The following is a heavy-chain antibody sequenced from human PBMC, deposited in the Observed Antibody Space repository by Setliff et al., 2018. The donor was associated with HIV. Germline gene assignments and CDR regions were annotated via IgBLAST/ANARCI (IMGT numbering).Heavy chain of an antibody. J-gene: IGHJ4*02. CDR1: GYSISNDYY. V-gene: IGHV4-38-2*01. D-gene: IGHD2-15*01. CDR2: ISYRGRT. Sequence: SETLSLTCAVSGYSISNDYYWGWIRQPPGKGLEWIGSISYRGRTYYNPSLKSRLSISVDTSKNQLSLKLSSVTAADTAVYYCARSVPRYCSGGSCYPPLFDYWGQGTLVTVSS. CDR3: ARSVPRYCSGGSCYPPLFDY.